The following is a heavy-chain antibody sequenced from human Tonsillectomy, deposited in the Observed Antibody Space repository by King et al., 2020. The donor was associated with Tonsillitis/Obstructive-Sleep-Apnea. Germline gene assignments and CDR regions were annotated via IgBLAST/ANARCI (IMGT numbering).Heavy chain of an antibody. J-gene: IGHJ6*02. CDR3: ARHLRDVYKYAYYYGMDV. V-gene: IGHV5-10-1*01. CDR1: GYSFTSYW. Sequence: VQLQQSGAEVKKPGESLRISCKGSGYSFTSYWISWVRQMPGKGLEWMGRIDPSESYTNYSPSSQGHITISVYKSISTAYLQWSSLKASDTAMYYCARHLRDVYKYAYYYGMDVWGQGTTVTVSS. D-gene: IGHD5-24*01. CDR2: IDPSESYT.